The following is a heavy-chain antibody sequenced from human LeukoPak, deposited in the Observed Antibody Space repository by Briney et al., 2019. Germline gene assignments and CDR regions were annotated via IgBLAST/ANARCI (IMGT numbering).Heavy chain of an antibody. V-gene: IGHV3-30*04. CDR2: ISYDGSNK. CDR3: ARDALPAAMRVWFDP. D-gene: IGHD2-2*01. J-gene: IGHJ5*02. CDR1: GFTFSSYA. Sequence: GGTLRLSCAASGFTFSSYAMHWVRQAPGKGLEWVAVISYDGSNKYYADSVKGRFTISRDNSKNTLYLQMNSLRAEDTAVYYCARDALPAAMRVWFDPWGQGTLVTVSS.